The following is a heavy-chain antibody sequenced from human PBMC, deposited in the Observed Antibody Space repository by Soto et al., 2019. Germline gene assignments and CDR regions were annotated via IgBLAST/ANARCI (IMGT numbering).Heavy chain of an antibody. V-gene: IGHV1-69*13. Sequence: SVKVSCKASGGTFSSYAISWVRQAPGQGLEWMGGIIPIFGTANYAQKFQGRVTITADESTSTAYMELSSLRSEDTAVYYCARSSGCSSTSCYIPSVDPWRQGTLVTVSS. J-gene: IGHJ5*02. CDR1: GGTFSSYA. D-gene: IGHD2-2*02. CDR3: ARSSGCSSTSCYIPSVDP. CDR2: IIPIFGTA.